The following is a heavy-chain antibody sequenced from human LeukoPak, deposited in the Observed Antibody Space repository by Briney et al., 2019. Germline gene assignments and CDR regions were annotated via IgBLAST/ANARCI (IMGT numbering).Heavy chain of an antibody. D-gene: IGHD3-22*01. CDR3: ARVQDGSGSYYYDY. J-gene: IGHJ4*02. V-gene: IGHV1-2*02. Sequence: ASVKVSFKASGYTFTGYYIHWVRQAPGQGLEWMGWINPNSGGTNYAQKFHGRVTMTRDTSISTAYMELSSLRSDDTAMYYCARVQDGSGSYYYDYWGQGTLVTVSS. CDR1: GYTFTGYY. CDR2: INPNSGGT.